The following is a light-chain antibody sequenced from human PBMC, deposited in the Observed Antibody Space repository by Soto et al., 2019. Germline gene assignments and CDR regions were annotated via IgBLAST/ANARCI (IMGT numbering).Light chain of an antibody. V-gene: IGLV1-44*01. CDR2: SNN. J-gene: IGLJ2*01. CDR1: SSNIGSNT. Sequence: QSVLTQPPSASGTPGQRVTISCSGSSSNIGSNTVNWYQQLPGTAPKLLIYSNNQRPSGVPDRFSGSKSGSSASLAISGLLSEDEADYSCAAWDDSLNGVVFGGGPKLTVL. CDR3: AAWDDSLNGVV.